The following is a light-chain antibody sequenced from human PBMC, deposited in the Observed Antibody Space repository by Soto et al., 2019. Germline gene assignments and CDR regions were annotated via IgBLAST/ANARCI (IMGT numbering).Light chain of an antibody. V-gene: IGKV1-5*03. J-gene: IGKJ1*01. CDR1: QSIGNR. Sequence: DIQMTQSPSTLSASVGDRVTITCRASQSIGNRLAWYQQKPGKVPKILIYKASSLESGVPSRFSGSGSGTEFTLTISSLQPEDFATYYCQQYNGYRWTFGQGTKVDIK. CDR3: QQYNGYRWT. CDR2: KAS.